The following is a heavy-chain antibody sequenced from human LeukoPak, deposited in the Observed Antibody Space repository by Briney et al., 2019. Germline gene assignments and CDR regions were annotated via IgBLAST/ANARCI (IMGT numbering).Heavy chain of an antibody. CDR3: AIRYCSGGSCYADY. J-gene: IGHJ4*02. CDR2: ISSSGSTI. CDR1: GFTFSDYY. Sequence: PGGSLRLSCAASGFTFSDYYMSWIRQAPGKGLEWVSYISSSGSTIYYADSVKGRFTISRDNAKNSLYLQMNSLRAEDTAVYYCAIRYCSGGSCYADYWGQGTLVTVSS. V-gene: IGHV3-11*04. D-gene: IGHD2-15*01.